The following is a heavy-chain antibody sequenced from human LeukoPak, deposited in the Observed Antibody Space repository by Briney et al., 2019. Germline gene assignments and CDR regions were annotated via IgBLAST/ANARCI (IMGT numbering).Heavy chain of an antibody. CDR1: GFTFSRYE. V-gene: IGHV3-48*03. D-gene: IGHD2-2*01. J-gene: IGHJ4*02. CDR2: ISGSGSTI. CDR3: ARRYCSSTSCLFDY. Sequence: PGGSLRLSCAASGFTFSRYEVNWVRQAPGKGLEWVSYISGSGSTIYYADSVKGRFTISRDNAKNSLYLQMNSLRAEDTAVYYCARRYCSSTSCLFDYWGQGTLVTVSS.